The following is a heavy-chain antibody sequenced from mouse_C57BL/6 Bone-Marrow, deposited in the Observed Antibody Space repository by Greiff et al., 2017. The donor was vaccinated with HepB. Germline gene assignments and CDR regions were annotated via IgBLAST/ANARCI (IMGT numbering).Heavy chain of an antibody. CDR2: IDPSDSYT. Sequence: VQLQQPGAELVRPGTSVKLSCKASGYTFTSYWMHWVKQRPGQGLEWIGVIDPSDSYTNYNQKFKGKATLTVDTTSSTAYMPLSSLTSEDSAVYYCARDILRAWGQGTTLTVSS. CDR3: ARDILRA. J-gene: IGHJ2*01. CDR1: GYTFTSYW. D-gene: IGHD1-1*01. V-gene: IGHV1-59*01.